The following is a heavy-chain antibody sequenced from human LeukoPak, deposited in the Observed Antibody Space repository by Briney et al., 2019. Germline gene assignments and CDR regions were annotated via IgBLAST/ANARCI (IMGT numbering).Heavy chain of an antibody. CDR3: ARGTGPRDY. V-gene: IGHV4-34*01. Sequence: PSETLSLTCAVYGGSFSGYYWSWIRQPPGKGLEWIGEINHSGSTNYNPSLKSRVTISVDTSKNQFSLKLSSVTAADTAVYYCARGTGPRDYWGQGTLVTVSS. CDR2: INHSGST. J-gene: IGHJ4*02. CDR1: GGSFSGYY.